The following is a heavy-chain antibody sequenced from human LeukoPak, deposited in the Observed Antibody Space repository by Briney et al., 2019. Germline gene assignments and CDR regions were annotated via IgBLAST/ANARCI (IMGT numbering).Heavy chain of an antibody. V-gene: IGHV3-11*01. CDR3: ARDFNAATIIFEDYYFDY. Sequence: PGGSLRLSCAASGFTFSDYYMSWIRQAPGKGLEWVSYISSSGSTIYYADSVKGRFTISRDSAKNSLYLQMNSLRAEDTAVYYCARDFNAATIIFEDYYFDYWGQGTLVTVSS. D-gene: IGHD5-12*01. CDR1: GFTFSDYY. J-gene: IGHJ4*02. CDR2: ISSSGSTI.